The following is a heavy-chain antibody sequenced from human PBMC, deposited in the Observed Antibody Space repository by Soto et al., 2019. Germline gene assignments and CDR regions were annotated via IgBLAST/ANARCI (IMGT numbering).Heavy chain of an antibody. V-gene: IGHV3-30*03. CDR3: ARAEPAAPFDY. J-gene: IGHJ4*02. CDR1: GFTFSNYA. D-gene: IGHD2-2*01. Sequence: PGGSLRLSCAASGFTFSNYAMRWVRQAPGKGLEWVALISYDGTYKYYADSVKGRFTISRDNSKNTLYLQMNSLRAEDTAVYYCARAEPAAPFDYWGQGTLVTVSS. CDR2: ISYDGTYK.